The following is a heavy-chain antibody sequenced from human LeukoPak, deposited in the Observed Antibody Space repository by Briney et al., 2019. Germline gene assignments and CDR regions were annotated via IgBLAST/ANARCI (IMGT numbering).Heavy chain of an antibody. CDR3: ARDLNTYAAAGTDSDY. Sequence: GGSLRLSCAASGFTFSSYAMSWVRQAPGKGLECISGFSGSGGSTYYADSVKGRFTISRDNSKNTLYLQMNSLRAEDTAVYYCARDLNTYAAAGTDSDYWGQGTLVTVSS. CDR2: FSGSGGST. J-gene: IGHJ4*02. V-gene: IGHV3-23*01. D-gene: IGHD6-13*01. CDR1: GFTFSSYA.